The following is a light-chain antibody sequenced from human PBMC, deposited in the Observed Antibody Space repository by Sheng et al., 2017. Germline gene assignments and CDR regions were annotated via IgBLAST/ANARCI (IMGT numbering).Light chain of an antibody. V-gene: IGKV6-21*01. J-gene: IGKJ4*01. CDR2: YAS. CDR3: HQSSSFPFT. CDR1: QSIGSN. Sequence: EIILTQSPAFQSVTPKEKVTITCRASQSIGSNLNWYQQKPDQSPKLLIKYASQSFSGVPSRFSGSGSGTDFTLTINSLEAEDAATYYCHQSSSFPFTFGGGTKVEIK.